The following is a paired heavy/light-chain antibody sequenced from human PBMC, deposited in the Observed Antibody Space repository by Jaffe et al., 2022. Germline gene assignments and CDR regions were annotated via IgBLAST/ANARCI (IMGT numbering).Heavy chain of an antibody. D-gene: IGHD3-3*01. CDR2: ISSSGSTI. Sequence: QVQLVESGGGLVKPGGSLRLSCAASGFTFSDYYMSWIRQAPGKGLEWVSYISSSGSTIYYADSVKGRFTISRDNAKNSLYLQMNSLRAEDTAVYYCARLYYDFWSGYFDYWGQGTLVTVSS. V-gene: IGHV3-11*01. J-gene: IGHJ4*02. CDR1: GFTFSDYY. CDR3: ARLYYDFWSGYFDY.
Light chain of an antibody. CDR2: KAS. J-gene: IGKJ2*01. V-gene: IGKV1-5*03. CDR1: QSISSW. Sequence: DIQMTQSPSTLSASVGDRVTITCRASQSISSWLAWYQQKPGKAPKLLIYKASSLESGVPSRFSGSGSGTEFTLTISSLQPDDFATYYCQQYNSYDHTFGQGTKLEIK. CDR3: QQYNSYDHT.